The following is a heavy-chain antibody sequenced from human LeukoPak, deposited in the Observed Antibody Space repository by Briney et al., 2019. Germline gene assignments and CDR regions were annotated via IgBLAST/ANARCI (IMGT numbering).Heavy chain of an antibody. CDR1: GFTFSTYW. Sequence: GGSLRPSCAASGFTFSTYWMTWVRQTPGKGLEWVANTKPDGSETYYVDSVRGRFTISRDNAKNSLYLQMNSLRDDDTAVYYCGKGGQSSSWFWVDWGQGTLVTVSS. J-gene: IGHJ4*02. V-gene: IGHV3-7*01. CDR2: TKPDGSET. CDR3: GKGGQSSSWFWVD. D-gene: IGHD6-13*01.